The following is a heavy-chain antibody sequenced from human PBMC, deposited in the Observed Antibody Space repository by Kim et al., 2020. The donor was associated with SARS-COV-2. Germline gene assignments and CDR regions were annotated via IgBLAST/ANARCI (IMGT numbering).Heavy chain of an antibody. D-gene: IGHD3-10*01. J-gene: IGHJ4*02. CDR2: ISGDGSRA. V-gene: IGHV3-74*03. Sequence: GGSLRLSCAASGFTFSSFWMRWVRHVTGKGLFWVSGISGDGSRAMHADSVKGRFTISRDNAKNTLYLQLNRLKDEDTAVYYCQTGLLGTYSYWGQGSPVT. CDR1: GFTFSSFW. CDR3: QTGLLGTYSY.